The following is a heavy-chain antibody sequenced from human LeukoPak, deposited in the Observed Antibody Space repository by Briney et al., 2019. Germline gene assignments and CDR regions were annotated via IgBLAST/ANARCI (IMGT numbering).Heavy chain of an antibody. J-gene: IGHJ4*02. D-gene: IGHD6-19*01. CDR1: GFTFSSYW. CDR2: IESDGST. CDR3: ARSNFAVAWSYDY. Sequence: GGSLRLSCAASGFTFSSYWMHWVRQTPGKGLMWVSRIESDGSTIYADSVKDRFTISRDNGKNSLYLQMNSLRAEDTAVYYCARSNFAVAWSYDYWGQGTLVTVSS. V-gene: IGHV3-74*01.